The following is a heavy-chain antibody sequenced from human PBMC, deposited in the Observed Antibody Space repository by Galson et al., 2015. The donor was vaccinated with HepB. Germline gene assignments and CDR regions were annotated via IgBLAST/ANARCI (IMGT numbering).Heavy chain of an antibody. CDR2: IIPILGIA. Sequence: SVKVSCKASGGTFSSYAISWVRQAPGQGLEWIGRIIPILGIANYAQKFQGRVTITADKSTSTAYMELSSLRSEDTAVYYCARELNEGYDSSGPLFYWGQGTLVTVSS. V-gene: IGHV1-69*04. CDR1: GGTFSSYA. CDR3: ARELNEGYDSSGPLFY. D-gene: IGHD3-22*01. J-gene: IGHJ4*02.